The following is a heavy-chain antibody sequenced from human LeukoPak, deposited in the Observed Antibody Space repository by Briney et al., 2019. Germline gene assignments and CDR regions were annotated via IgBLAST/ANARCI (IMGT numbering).Heavy chain of an antibody. CDR2: ISSSSSYI. CDR3: ARDGYSSSWRPDY. J-gene: IGHJ4*02. D-gene: IGHD6-13*01. Sequence: GSLRLSCAASGFTFSSYSMNWVRQAPGKGLEWVSSISSSSSYIYYADSVKGRFTISRDNAKNSLYLQMNSLRAEDTAVYYCARDGYSSSWRPDYWGQGTLVTVSS. V-gene: IGHV3-21*01. CDR1: GFTFSSYS.